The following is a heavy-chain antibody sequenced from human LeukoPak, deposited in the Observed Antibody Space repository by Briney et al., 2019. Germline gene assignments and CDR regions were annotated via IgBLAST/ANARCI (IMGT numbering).Heavy chain of an antibody. V-gene: IGHV3-15*01. J-gene: IGHJ4*02. CDR1: GFIFSHTW. CDR3: TTGDGKNY. D-gene: IGHD5-24*01. CDR2: IKSKSDGGTT. Sequence: GGSLRLSCGASGFIFSHTWMSWVRQAPGKGLEWVGRIKSKSDGGTTDYGAPVKGRFTISRDDSKNTLSLQMNSLKTEDTAVYYCTTGDGKNYWGQGTLVTVSS.